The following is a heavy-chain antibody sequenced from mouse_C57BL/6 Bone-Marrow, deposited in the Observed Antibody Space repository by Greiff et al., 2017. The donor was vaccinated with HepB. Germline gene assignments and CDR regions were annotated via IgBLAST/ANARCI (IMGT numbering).Heavy chain of an antibody. CDR3: ARDGSSYPYYAMDG. J-gene: IGHJ4*01. CDR1: GYTFTSYG. Sequence: QVQLKESGAELARPGASVKLSCKASGYTFTSYGISWVKQRTGQGLEWIGEIYPRSGNTYYNEKFKGKATLTADKSSSTAYMELRSLTSEDSAVYFCARDGSSYPYYAMDGWGQGTSVTVSS. V-gene: IGHV1-81*01. CDR2: IYPRSGNT. D-gene: IGHD1-1*01.